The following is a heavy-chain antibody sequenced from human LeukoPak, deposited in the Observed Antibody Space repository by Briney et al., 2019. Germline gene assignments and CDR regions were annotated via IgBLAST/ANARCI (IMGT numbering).Heavy chain of an antibody. V-gene: IGHV4-61*08. J-gene: IGHJ4*02. Sequence: PSETLSLTCAVSGGSISSGDYYWSWIRQPPGKGLEWIGYIYYSGSTNYNPSLKSRVTISVDTSKNQFSLKLSSVTAADTAVYYCARVMKVRGVINFDYWGQGTLVTVSS. D-gene: IGHD3-10*01. CDR1: GGSISSGDYY. CDR2: IYYSGST. CDR3: ARVMKVRGVINFDY.